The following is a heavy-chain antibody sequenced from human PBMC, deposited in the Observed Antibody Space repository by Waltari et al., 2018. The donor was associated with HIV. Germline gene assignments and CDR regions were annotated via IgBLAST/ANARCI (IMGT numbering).Heavy chain of an antibody. V-gene: IGHV4-31*11. CDR1: GVSINAGGYY. J-gene: IGHJ4*02. CDR2: IYNNGNT. D-gene: IGHD7-27*01. Sequence: QVQLQESGPGLVKPSQPLSLSCVVSGVSINAGGYYWSWLRQHPGAGLEWIAHIYNNGNTYYNPSLKSRVTISLDTSEHQFSLKLSSVTAADTAVYYCARGRKGFLGIEDFDYWGQGTLVTVSS. CDR3: ARGRKGFLGIEDFDY.